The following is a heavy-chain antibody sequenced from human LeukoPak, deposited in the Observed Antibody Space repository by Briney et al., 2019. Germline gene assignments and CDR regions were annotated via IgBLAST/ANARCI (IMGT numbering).Heavy chain of an antibody. CDR2: LYHTGTT. CDR3: ARDKDLAVAANWFDP. D-gene: IGHD6-19*01. J-gene: IGHJ5*02. Sequence: SETLSLTCTVSGYSFSSGFFWGWIRQPPGKGLEWIGSLYHTGTTYNNPSLKSRVTMSLDTSKNQFSLKMTSVTAADTAVYCCARDKDLAVAANWFDPWGQGTLVIVSS. V-gene: IGHV4-38-2*02. CDR1: GYSFSSGFF.